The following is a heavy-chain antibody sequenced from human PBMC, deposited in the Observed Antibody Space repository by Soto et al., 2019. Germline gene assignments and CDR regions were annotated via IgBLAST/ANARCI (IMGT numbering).Heavy chain of an antibody. V-gene: IGHV1-18*04. CDR1: GYAFTSYG. J-gene: IGHJ5*02. D-gene: IGHD3-3*01. CDR2: ISAYNGNT. Sequence: QVQLVQSGAEVKKPGASVKVSCKASGYAFTSYGISWVRQAPGQGLEWMGWISAYNGNTNYAQKLQGRVTMNTYTSTTAAYMELRSLSSDDTAVYYCARDNRLPITIFGLVTRGGWFYPWGQGTLVTVSS. CDR3: ARDNRLPITIFGLVTRGGWFYP.